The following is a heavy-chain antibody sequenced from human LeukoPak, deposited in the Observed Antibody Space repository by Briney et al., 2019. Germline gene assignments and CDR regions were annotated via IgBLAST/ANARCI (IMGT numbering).Heavy chain of an antibody. Sequence: GESLKISCKGSGYSFTNYWIGWVRQMPGKGLELMGLIYPGDSDTTYSPSFQGQVTISADKSITTAYLQWSSLKASDTAMYYCTRRVTRGVITSPFDSWGQGTLVSVSP. CDR2: IYPGDSDT. D-gene: IGHD3-10*01. CDR1: GYSFTNYW. J-gene: IGHJ4*02. CDR3: TRRVTRGVITSPFDS. V-gene: IGHV5-51*01.